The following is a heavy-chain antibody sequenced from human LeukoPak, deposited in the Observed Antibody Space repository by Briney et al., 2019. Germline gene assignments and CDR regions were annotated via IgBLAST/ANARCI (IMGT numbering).Heavy chain of an antibody. CDR1: GYTLSQLS. Sequence: ASVKVPCKVSGYTLSQLSVQWVRQAPGKGLEWMGGFDPEEGETIFAQKLQGRVTVTEDTSTHTVYMELSSLRSEDTAVYYCAISRTYYYGAGSYYEWGQGTLVTVSS. CDR2: FDPEEGET. J-gene: IGHJ4*02. V-gene: IGHV1-24*01. D-gene: IGHD3-10*01. CDR3: AISRTYYYGAGSYYE.